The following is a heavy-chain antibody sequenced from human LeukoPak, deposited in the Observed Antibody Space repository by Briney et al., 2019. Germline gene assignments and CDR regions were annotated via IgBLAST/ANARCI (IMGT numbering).Heavy chain of an antibody. Sequence: GGSPRLSCVASGFTFSGYDMVWVRQAPGKGLEWVSYISASGSARSYADSVKGRFTISRDNAENSLYLQMNSLRVEDTAVYYCARNSPGLGYWGQGTLVTVSS. J-gene: IGHJ4*02. V-gene: IGHV3-48*03. CDR2: ISASGSAR. CDR1: GFTFSGYD. CDR3: ARNSPGLGY. D-gene: IGHD3-16*01.